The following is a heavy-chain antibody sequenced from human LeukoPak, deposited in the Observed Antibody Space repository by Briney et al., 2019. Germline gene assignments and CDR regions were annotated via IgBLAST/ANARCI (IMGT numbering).Heavy chain of an antibody. J-gene: IGHJ4*02. CDR3: ARDRLRYFDSPLVAPLDY. V-gene: IGHV3-7*01. CDR2: IKKDGSEK. CDR1: GFTFSSYW. D-gene: IGHD3-9*01. Sequence: GGSLRLSCAASGFTFSSYWMSWVRQAPGKGLDWVANIKKDGSEKYYVDSVKGRFTISRDNAKNSLYLQMNSRRAEDTAVYYCARDRLRYFDSPLVAPLDYWGQGTLVTVSS.